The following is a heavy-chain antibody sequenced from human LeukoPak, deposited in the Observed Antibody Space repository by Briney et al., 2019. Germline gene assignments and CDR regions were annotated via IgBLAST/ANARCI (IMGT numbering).Heavy chain of an antibody. J-gene: IGHJ4*02. CDR3: VRHAGRTGGQ. CDR2: ISGNSGDI. V-gene: IGHV3-11*01. CDR1: GFRFSDHY. D-gene: IGHD3-10*01. Sequence: GGSLRLSCAASGFRFSDHYMSWIRQAPGKGPEWISYISGNSGDIAYADSVKGRFTISRDNAKNSLHLQMNSLRVEDTAVHHCVRHAGRTGGQWGQGILITVSS.